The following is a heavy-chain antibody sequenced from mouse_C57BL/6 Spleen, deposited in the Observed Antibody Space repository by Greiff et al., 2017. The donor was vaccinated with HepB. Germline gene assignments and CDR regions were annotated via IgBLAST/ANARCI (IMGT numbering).Heavy chain of an antibody. Sequence: QVQLQQSGPELVKPGASVKISCKASGYAFSSSWMNWVKQRPGKGLEWIGRIYPGDGDTNYNGKFKGKATLTADKSSSTAYMQLSSLTSEDSAVYFCARGAQATPYWGQGTLVTVSA. CDR2: IYPGDGDT. D-gene: IGHD3-2*02. J-gene: IGHJ3*01. CDR1: GYAFSSSW. V-gene: IGHV1-82*01. CDR3: ARGAQATPY.